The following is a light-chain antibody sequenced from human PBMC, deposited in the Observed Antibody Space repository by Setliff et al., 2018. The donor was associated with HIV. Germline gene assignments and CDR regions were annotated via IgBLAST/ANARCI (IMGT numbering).Light chain of an antibody. V-gene: IGLV2-8*01. CDR3: SSYAGSNNLGV. J-gene: IGLJ2*01. CDR1: SSDVGGYNY. Sequence: QSALTQPPSASGSPGQSVTISCTGTSSDVGGYNYVSWYQHHPGKAPKLIIYEVTKRRSGVPDRFSGSKSGNTASLTVSGLQAEDEADYYCSSYAGSNNLGVFGRGTK. CDR2: EVT.